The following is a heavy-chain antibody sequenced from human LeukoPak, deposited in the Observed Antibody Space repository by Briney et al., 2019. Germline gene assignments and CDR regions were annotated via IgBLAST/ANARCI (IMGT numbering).Heavy chain of an antibody. V-gene: IGHV3-15*07. CDR1: GFTFTNTW. CDR3: ARDWYHAFDF. Sequence: TGGSLRLSCAASGFTFTNTWMNWVRQAPGKGLEWVGRIKSKSGGGTTDYAAPVKGRFTISRDDSKNTLYLQMNSLKTEDTAVYYCARDWYHAFDFWGQGTMVTVSS. D-gene: IGHD3-9*01. CDR2: IKSKSGGGTT. J-gene: IGHJ3*01.